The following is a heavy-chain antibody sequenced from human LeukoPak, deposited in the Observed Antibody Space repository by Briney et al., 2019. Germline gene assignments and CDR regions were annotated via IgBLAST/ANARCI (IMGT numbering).Heavy chain of an antibody. J-gene: IGHJ6*04. D-gene: IGHD3-10*02. Sequence: GGSLRLTCAASGFTFSSYEMNWVRQAPGKGLEWVSYISSSGSTIYYADSVKGRFTISRDNAKNSLYPQMNSLRAEDTAVYYCAELGITMIGGVWGKGTTVTISS. CDR2: ISSSGSTI. CDR1: GFTFSSYE. V-gene: IGHV3-48*03. CDR3: AELGITMIGGV.